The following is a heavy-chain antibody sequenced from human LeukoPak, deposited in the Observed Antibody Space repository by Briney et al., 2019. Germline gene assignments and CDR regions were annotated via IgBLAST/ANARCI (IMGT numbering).Heavy chain of an antibody. Sequence: GRSLRLSCAASGFTFSSYGMHWVRQAPGKGLEWVAVIWSDGSNKYYADSVEGRFTISRDNSKNTLYLQMNSLRAEDTAVYYCARDRGSYWDGGNDYWGQGTLVTASS. V-gene: IGHV3-33*01. CDR2: IWSDGSNK. D-gene: IGHD1-26*01. CDR3: ARDRGSYWDGGNDY. CDR1: GFTFSSYG. J-gene: IGHJ4*02.